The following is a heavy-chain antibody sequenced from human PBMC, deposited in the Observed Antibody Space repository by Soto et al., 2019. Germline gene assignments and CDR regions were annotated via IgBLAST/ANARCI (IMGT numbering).Heavy chain of an antibody. CDR3: ARGAAAGALFFGY. Sequence: ASVKVSCKASGGTFSSYAISWVRQAPGQGLEWMGGIIPIFGTANYAQKFQGRVTITADESTSTAYMELSSLRSEDTAVYYCARGAAAGALFFGYWGQGTLVTVSS. CDR1: GGTFSSYA. V-gene: IGHV1-69*13. D-gene: IGHD6-13*01. J-gene: IGHJ4*02. CDR2: IIPIFGTA.